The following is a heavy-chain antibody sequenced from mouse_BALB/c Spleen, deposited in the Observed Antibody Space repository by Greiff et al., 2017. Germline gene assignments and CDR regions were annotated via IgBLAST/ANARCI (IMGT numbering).Heavy chain of an antibody. CDR1: GFSLTSYG. V-gene: IGHV2-9*02. D-gene: IGHD1-1*01. CDR2: IWAGGST. J-gene: IGHJ1*01. CDR3: AREATVVGDYWYFDV. Sequence: VQLVESGPGLVAPSQSLSITCTVSGFSLTSYGVHWVRQPPGKGLEWLGVIWAGGSTNYNSALMSRLSISKDNSKSKVFVKMNSLQTDDTAMYYCAREATVVGDYWYFDVWGEGTTVTVSS.